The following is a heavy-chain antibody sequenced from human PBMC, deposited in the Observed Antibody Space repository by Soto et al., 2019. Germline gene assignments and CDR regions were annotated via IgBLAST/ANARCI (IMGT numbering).Heavy chain of an antibody. CDR3: ASCLAAAGPYYYYGMDV. Sequence: PGGSLRLSCAASGFTFSSYEMNWVRQAPGKGLEWVSYISSSGSTIYYADSVKGRFTISRDNAKNSLHLQMNSLRAEDTAVYYCASCLAAAGPYYYYGMDVWGQGTTVTVSS. J-gene: IGHJ6*02. CDR1: GFTFSSYE. CDR2: ISSSGSTI. V-gene: IGHV3-48*03. D-gene: IGHD6-13*01.